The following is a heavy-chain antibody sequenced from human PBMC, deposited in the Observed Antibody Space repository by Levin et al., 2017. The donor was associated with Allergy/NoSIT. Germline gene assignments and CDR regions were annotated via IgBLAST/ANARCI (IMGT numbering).Heavy chain of an antibody. CDR2: ISSSSSYI. V-gene: IGHV3-21*01. CDR1: GFTFSSYS. D-gene: IGHD2-21*02. Sequence: GESLKISCAASGFTFSSYSMNWVRQAPGKGLEWVSSISSSSSYIYYADSVKGRFTISRDNAKNSLYLQMNSLRAEDTAVYYCARWRLGIPPNFDYWGQGTLVTVSS. CDR3: ARWRLGIPPNFDY. J-gene: IGHJ4*02.